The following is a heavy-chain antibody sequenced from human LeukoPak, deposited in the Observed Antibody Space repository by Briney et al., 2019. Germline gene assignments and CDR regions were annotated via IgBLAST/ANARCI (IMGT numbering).Heavy chain of an antibody. V-gene: IGHV1-69*13. Sequence: ASVKVSCKASGGTFSSYAISWVRQAPGQGPEWMGGIIPIFGTANYAQKFQGRVTITADESTSTAYMELSSLRSEDTAVYYCARDSGPYYYDSSGFRAFDIWGQGTMVTVSS. J-gene: IGHJ3*02. CDR3: ARDSGPYYYDSSGFRAFDI. CDR2: IIPIFGTA. D-gene: IGHD3-22*01. CDR1: GGTFSSYA.